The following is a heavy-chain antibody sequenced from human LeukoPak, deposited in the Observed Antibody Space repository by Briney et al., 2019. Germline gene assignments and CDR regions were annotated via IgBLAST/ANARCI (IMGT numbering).Heavy chain of an antibody. CDR3: ARQGYTAAYYFLDF. CDR2: IYTTGTT. Sequence: SETLSLTCDVSGGSIRSYYWGWVRQPAGKGLEWIGRIYTTGTTNFNPSLKSRLTMSVDTSKNQFSLNLTSVTAADTAVYFRARQGYTAAYYFLDFWSPGTLVTVSS. D-gene: IGHD2/OR15-2a*01. V-gene: IGHV4-4*07. CDR1: GGSIRSYY. J-gene: IGHJ4*02.